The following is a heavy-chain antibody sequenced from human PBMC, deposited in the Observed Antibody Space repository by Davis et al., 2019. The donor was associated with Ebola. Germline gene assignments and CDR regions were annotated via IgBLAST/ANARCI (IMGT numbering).Heavy chain of an antibody. D-gene: IGHD5-12*01. J-gene: IGHJ4*02. Sequence: ASVKVSCKASGYTFTSYAMNWVRQAPGQGLEWMGWINPHNGNTNYAQNVQGRVTMTTDTSTSTAYMEVGILRSEDTAVYYCARDLRYSGERLGNYFDYWGQGTLVTVSS. V-gene: IGHV1-18*01. CDR2: INPHNGNT. CDR1: GYTFTSYA. CDR3: ARDLRYSGERLGNYFDY.